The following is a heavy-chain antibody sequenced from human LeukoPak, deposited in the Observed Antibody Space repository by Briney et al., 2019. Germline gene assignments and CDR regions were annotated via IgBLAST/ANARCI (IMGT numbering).Heavy chain of an antibody. D-gene: IGHD3-9*01. V-gene: IGHV4-31*03. Sequence: SQTLSLTCTVSGGSISSGGYYWSWIRQHPGKGLEWIGYIYYSGSTYYNPSLKSRVTISVDTSKNQFSLKLSSVTAADTAVYYCARAATPKYYDILTGYSPLYYFDYWGQGTLATVSS. CDR2: IYYSGST. J-gene: IGHJ4*02. CDR3: ARAATPKYYDILTGYSPLYYFDY. CDR1: GGSISSGGYY.